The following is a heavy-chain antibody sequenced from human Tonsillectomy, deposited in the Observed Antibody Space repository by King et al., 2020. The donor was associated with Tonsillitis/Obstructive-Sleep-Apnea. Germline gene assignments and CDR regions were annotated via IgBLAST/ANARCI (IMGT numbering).Heavy chain of an antibody. J-gene: IGHJ4*02. Sequence: VQLVESGGGVVQPGRSLRLSCTASGFAFRTYGMHWVRQNPGKGPEWVAGISYDGTKKYYADSVKGRFTISRDNSKNTLYLQMKSLTTEDTAVYYCARDLSLSNYYFDYWGQGTLVTVSS. CDR3: ARDLSLSNYYFDY. CDR1: GFAFRTYG. V-gene: IGHV3-30*03. D-gene: IGHD4-11*01. CDR2: ISYDGTKK.